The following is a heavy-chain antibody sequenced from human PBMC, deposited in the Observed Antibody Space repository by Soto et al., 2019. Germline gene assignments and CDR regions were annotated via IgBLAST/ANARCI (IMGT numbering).Heavy chain of an antibody. D-gene: IGHD3-3*01. CDR2: IWYDGSNK. Sequence: QVQLVESGGGVAQPGRSLRLSCAASGFTFSSYGMHWVRQAPGKGLEWVAVIWYDGSNKYYADSVKGRFTISRDNSKNTLYLQMNSLRAEDTAVYYCARVRSNDFWSGYYDLDYWGQGTLVTVSS. CDR1: GFTFSSYG. CDR3: ARVRSNDFWSGYYDLDY. V-gene: IGHV3-33*01. J-gene: IGHJ4*02.